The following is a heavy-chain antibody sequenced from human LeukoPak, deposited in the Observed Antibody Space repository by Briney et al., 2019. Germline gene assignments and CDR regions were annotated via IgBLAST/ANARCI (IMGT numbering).Heavy chain of an antibody. CDR1: GFTFSSNY. CDR3: ARDPYSGNYGTYYYMDV. J-gene: IGHJ6*03. V-gene: IGHV3-23*01. CDR2: MSGSGGST. Sequence: GRSLRLSCAASGFTFSSNYMSWVRQAPGKGLEWVSGMSGSGGSTYYADSVKGRFTISRDNSKNTLYLQMDSLGPEDPAVYYCARDPYSGNYGTYYYMDVWGKGTTVTISS. D-gene: IGHD1-26*01.